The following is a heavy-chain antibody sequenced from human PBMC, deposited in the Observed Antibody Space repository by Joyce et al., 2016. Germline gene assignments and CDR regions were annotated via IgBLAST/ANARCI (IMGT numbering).Heavy chain of an antibody. D-gene: IGHD2/OR15-2a*01. V-gene: IGHV1-69*06. CDR1: GDSFINFG. CDR2: IMPSFGTP. Sequence: QLELVQSGAEVKKPGSSVNISCKASGDSFINFGIVWVRQAPGQGLEWMGGIMPSFGTPNYSPKFHGRITINADKSATTAYMELSSLRSDDTAVYYWARERGEREYYYYMDVWGRGTTVTVSS. J-gene: IGHJ6*03. CDR3: ARERGEREYYYYMDV.